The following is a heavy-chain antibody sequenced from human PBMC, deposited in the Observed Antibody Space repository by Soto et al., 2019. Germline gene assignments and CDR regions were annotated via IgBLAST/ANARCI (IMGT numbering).Heavy chain of an antibody. J-gene: IGHJ4*02. V-gene: IGHV6-1*01. Sequence: SQALSLTCAISVDSVSSNSAAWNWIRQSPSRGLEWLGRTYYRSKWYNDYAVSVKSRIXINPDTSKKKFSLQLNSVTPEDTAVYYCARDLGLGSWTTGTTDPFDYWAQGTLVTVSS. CDR3: ARDLGLGSWTTGTTDPFDY. D-gene: IGHD1-1*01. CDR2: TYYRSKWYN. CDR1: VDSVSSNSAA.